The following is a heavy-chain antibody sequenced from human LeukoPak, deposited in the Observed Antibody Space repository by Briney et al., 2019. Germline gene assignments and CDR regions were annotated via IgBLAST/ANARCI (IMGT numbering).Heavy chain of an antibody. J-gene: IGHJ4*02. Sequence: GGSLRLSCAASGFTFGSYAMSWVRQAPGKGLEWVSAISGSGGSTYYADSVKGRFTISRDNSKNTLYLQMNSLRAEDTAVYYCAKTVRRMTTVTPVDYWGQGTLVTVSS. CDR2: ISGSGGST. V-gene: IGHV3-23*01. CDR1: GFTFGSYA. D-gene: IGHD4-11*01. CDR3: AKTVRRMTTVTPVDY.